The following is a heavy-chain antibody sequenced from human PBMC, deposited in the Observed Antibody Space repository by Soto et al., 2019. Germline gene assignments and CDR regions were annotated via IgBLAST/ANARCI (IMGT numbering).Heavy chain of an antibody. V-gene: IGHV3-30-3*01. CDR2: ISFDGSNK. Sequence: QVQLVESGGGVVQPGRSLRLSCAASGFTFNTYAMHWARQAPGKGLEWVAVISFDGSNKYYADSVKGRFTISRDNSKNTLYLQMNSLRVEDTAVYYCARRYKDGRRDCVSTSCLFDPWAQGTLVTVSS. CDR1: GFTFNTYA. D-gene: IGHD2-2*01. J-gene: IGHJ5*02. CDR3: ARRYKDGRRDCVSTSCLFDP.